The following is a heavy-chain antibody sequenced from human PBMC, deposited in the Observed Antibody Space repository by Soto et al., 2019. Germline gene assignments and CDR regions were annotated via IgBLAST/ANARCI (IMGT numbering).Heavy chain of an antibody. CDR2: IYSGGST. CDR1: GFTVSGNY. J-gene: IGHJ4*02. V-gene: IGHV3-53*01. CDR3: ARASSGYDFWSVYSLN. Sequence: GGARRRCWAASGFTVSGNYMSWVRQAPGKGLGWVSVIYSGGSTYDADSVTGRFTISRENSKNTLYLQMNSLRAEDTAVYYCARASSGYDFWSVYSLNWGQGTLVTVSS. D-gene: IGHD3-3*01.